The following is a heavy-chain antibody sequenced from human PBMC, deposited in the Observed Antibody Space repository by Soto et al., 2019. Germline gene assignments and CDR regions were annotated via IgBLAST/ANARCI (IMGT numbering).Heavy chain of an antibody. J-gene: IGHJ5*02. Sequence: SETLSLTCAVYGGSFSGYYWSWIRQPPGKGLEWIGEINHSGSTNYNPSLKSRVTISVDTSKNQFSLKLSSVTAADTAVYYCARGRGSGSYYPWFDPWGQGTLVTVSS. V-gene: IGHV4-34*01. CDR1: GGSFSGYY. CDR3: ARGRGSGSYYPWFDP. D-gene: IGHD3-10*01. CDR2: INHSGST.